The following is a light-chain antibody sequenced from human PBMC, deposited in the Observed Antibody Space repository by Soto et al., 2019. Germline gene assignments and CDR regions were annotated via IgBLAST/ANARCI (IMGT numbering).Light chain of an antibody. CDR1: TSNIGAPYD. CDR3: QSYDISLHNYV. Sequence: QSVLTQPPSVSGAPGQRVSISCTGSTSNIGAPYDVHWYQHLPGTAPKLLIYGDNNRPSGVPDRFSGSKSGTSASLAITRLQAVDEADYYCQSYDISLHNYVFGTGTKVTVL. CDR2: GDN. J-gene: IGLJ1*01. V-gene: IGLV1-40*01.